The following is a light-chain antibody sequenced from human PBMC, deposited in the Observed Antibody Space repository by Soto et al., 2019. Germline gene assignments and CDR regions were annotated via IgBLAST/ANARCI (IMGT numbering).Light chain of an antibody. CDR2: AAS. J-gene: IGKJ2*01. CDR1: QSISSY. Sequence: DIQMTQSPSSLSASVGDRVTITCRASQSISSYLNWYQQKPGKAPKLLIYAASSLQSGVPSRFSGSGSGTDFTLTISSLQPEDFATYYCQQSYSNPPTFGQETKLEIK. CDR3: QQSYSNPPT. V-gene: IGKV1-39*01.